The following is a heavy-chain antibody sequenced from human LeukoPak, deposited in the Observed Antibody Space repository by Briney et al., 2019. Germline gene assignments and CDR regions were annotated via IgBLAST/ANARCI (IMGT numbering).Heavy chain of an antibody. CDR1: GFMFNDYA. J-gene: IGHJ3*02. CDR2: ISWNSGNM. V-gene: IGHV3-9*01. CDR3: AKRPRRSPYLYFGDFAFDI. D-gene: IGHD3-10*01. Sequence: GGSLRLSCAPSGFMFNDYALHWVRQAPGKGLEWVSSISWNSGNMYYVDSVKGRFTISRDNAKNSLSLQMNSLRAEDTALYYCAKRPRRSPYLYFGDFAFDIWGQGTMVTVSS.